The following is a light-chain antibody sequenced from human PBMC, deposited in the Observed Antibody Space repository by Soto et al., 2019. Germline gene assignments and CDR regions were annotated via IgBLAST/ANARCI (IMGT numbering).Light chain of an antibody. J-gene: IGKJ1*01. CDR2: GAS. V-gene: IGKV3-15*01. CDR3: QQYNNWPWT. CDR1: QSVSSN. Sequence: EIVMTQSPATLSVSPGERATISCRASQSVSSNLAWYQQKPGQAPRLLLYGASTRATGIPARFSGSESGTEFTLTISSLLSEDFAVYYCQQYNNWPWTFGQGTKV.